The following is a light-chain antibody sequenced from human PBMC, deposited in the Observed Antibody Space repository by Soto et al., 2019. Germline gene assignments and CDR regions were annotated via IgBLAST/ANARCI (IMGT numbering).Light chain of an antibody. CDR2: GAS. V-gene: IGKV3-20*01. Sequence: EIVLTQYPGTLSLSPGERAPLSCRASPSVSSSYLAWYQQKPGQAPRLLIYGASSRATGIPDRFSGSGSGTDFTLTISRLEPEDFAVYYCQQYGSSPLTFGGGTKVEIK. CDR3: QQYGSSPLT. J-gene: IGKJ4*01. CDR1: PSVSSSY.